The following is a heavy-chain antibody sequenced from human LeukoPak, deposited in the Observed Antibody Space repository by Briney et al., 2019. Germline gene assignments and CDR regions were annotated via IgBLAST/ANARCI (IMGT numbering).Heavy chain of an antibody. CDR3: TKLNNYDDY. V-gene: IGHV3-30*18. D-gene: IGHD1/OR15-1a*01. CDR2: IPDDGSHQ. CDR1: GFTFGTFG. J-gene: IGHJ4*01. Sequence: GGSLRLSCTASGFTFGTFGMHWVRQAPGKGLEWVAAIPDDGSHQYYIDSVRGRFSISRDNSKNTVYLQMTSLRADDTAVYYCTKLNNYDDYWGHGTQVTVSS.